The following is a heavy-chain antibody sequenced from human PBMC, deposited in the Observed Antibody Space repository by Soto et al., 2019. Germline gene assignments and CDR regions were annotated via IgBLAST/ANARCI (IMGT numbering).Heavy chain of an antibody. D-gene: IGHD5-12*01. V-gene: IGHV4-59*01. CDR1: GGSISSYY. CDR2: IYYSGST. Sequence: PSETLSLTCTVSGGSISSYYWSWIRQPPGKGLEWIGYIYYSGSTNYNPSLKSRVTISVDTSKNQFSLKLSSVTAADTAVHYCARENMVANDFDYWGQGTLVTVSS. CDR3: ARENMVANDFDY. J-gene: IGHJ4*02.